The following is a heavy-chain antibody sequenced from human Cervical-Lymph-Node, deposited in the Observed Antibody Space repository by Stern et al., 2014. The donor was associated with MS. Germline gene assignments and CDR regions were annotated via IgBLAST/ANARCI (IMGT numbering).Heavy chain of an antibody. CDR2: ISGNGAYI. CDR1: GFTFSSYS. Sequence: EMQLVESGGGLVKPGGSLRLSCAASGFTFSSYSMHWVRQAPGKGLEWVSSISGNGAYIYYTDSLKGQFTISRDNTKDSLYLQMNSLRAEDMAVYYCARSGTVTTKFDFWGQGTLVTVSS. D-gene: IGHD4-17*01. CDR3: ARSGTVTTKFDF. V-gene: IGHV3-21*01. J-gene: IGHJ4*02.